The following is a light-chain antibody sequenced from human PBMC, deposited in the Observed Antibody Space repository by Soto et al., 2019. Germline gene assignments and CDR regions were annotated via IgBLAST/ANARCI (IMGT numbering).Light chain of an antibody. V-gene: IGLV1-44*01. Sequence: QSVLTQPPSASGTPGQRVTVSCAGSSSNIGSNTVNWYQQLPGAAPKLLIYGDYHRPSGVPDRFSGSKSGTSASLAISGLQSEDEGDYYCAAWDDGLSGYVFGAGTKLTVL. CDR3: AAWDDGLSGYV. CDR1: SSNIGSNT. J-gene: IGLJ1*01. CDR2: GDY.